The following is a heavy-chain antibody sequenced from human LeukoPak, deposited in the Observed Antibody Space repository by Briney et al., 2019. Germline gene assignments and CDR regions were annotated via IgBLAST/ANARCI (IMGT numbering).Heavy chain of an antibody. CDR2: INHSGST. V-gene: IGHV4-34*01. Sequence: SETLSLTCAVYGGSFSGYYWSWIRQPPGKGLEWIGEINHSGSTNYNPSLKSRVTISVDTSKNQFSLKLSSVTAADTAVYSCARGRRYYDFWSGYYPPDEDYYYYYGMDVWGQGTTVTVSS. CDR3: ARGRRYYDFWSGYYPPDEDYYYYYGMDV. J-gene: IGHJ6*02. CDR1: GGSFSGYY. D-gene: IGHD3-3*01.